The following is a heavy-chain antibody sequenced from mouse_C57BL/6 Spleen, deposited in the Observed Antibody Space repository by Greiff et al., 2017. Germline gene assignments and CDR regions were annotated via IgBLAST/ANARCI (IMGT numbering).Heavy chain of an antibody. CDR2: IDPEDGET. CDR3: ARQDITTVVAEWYFDV. J-gene: IGHJ1*03. CDR1: GFNIKDYY. Sequence: VQLKQSGAELVKPGASVKLSCTASGFNIKDYYMPWVKQRTEQGLEWIGRIDPEDGETKYAPKFKGKATITADTSSNTAYLQLSSLTSEDTAVYYCARQDITTVVAEWYFDVWGTGTTVTVAS. V-gene: IGHV14-2*01. D-gene: IGHD1-1*01.